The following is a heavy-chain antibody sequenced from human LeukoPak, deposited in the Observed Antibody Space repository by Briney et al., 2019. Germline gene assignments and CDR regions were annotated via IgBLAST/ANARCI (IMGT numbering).Heavy chain of an antibody. J-gene: IGHJ4*02. Sequence: GGSLRLSCAASGFTFNSYATSWVRQAPGKGLEWVSAISGSGGSTYYADSVKGRFTISRDNSKNTLYLQMNSLRAEDTAVYYCAKDPTGYSYYYYFDYWGQGTLVTVSS. CDR3: AKDPTGYSYYYYFDY. CDR2: ISGSGGST. D-gene: IGHD5-18*01. CDR1: GFTFNSYA. V-gene: IGHV3-23*01.